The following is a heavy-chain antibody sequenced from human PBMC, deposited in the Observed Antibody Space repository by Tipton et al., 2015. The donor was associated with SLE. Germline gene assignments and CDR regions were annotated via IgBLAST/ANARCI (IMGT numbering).Heavy chain of an antibody. D-gene: IGHD3-22*01. Sequence: LRLSCTVSGDAIGIYYWSWIRQPPGKGLEWIGHVHYSGRTKYNPSLLSRVTISVDTSKNQFSLKLSSVTAADTAVYYCARSLGTYYYDSTVAFWGQGTLVTVSS. V-gene: IGHV4-59*01. CDR2: VHYSGRT. CDR1: GDAIGIYY. CDR3: ARSLGTYYYDSTVAF. J-gene: IGHJ4*02.